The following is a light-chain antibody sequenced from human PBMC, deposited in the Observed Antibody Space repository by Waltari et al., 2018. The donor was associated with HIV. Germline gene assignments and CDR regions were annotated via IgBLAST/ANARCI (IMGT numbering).Light chain of an antibody. J-gene: IGKJ1*01. CDR2: GAS. Sequence: EIVLTQSPGTLSLSPGERATLSCRASQIVSSAYLAWYQQQPGQAPRLLIYGASTRATGVPDRFSGSGFGTDFTLTISRLEPEDFAVYYCQQYGNSPETFGQGARVEI. CDR3: QQYGNSPET. CDR1: QIVSSAY. V-gene: IGKV3-20*01.